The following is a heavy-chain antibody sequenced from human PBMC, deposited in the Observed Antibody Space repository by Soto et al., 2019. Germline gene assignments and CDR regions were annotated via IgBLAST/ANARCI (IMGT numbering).Heavy chain of an antibody. CDR2: IYHTATT. CDR3: ARHGYSTAWYGSWDY. Sequence: PSETLSLTCTVSGGSISSYYWSWIRQPPGKGLEWIGYIYHTATTNYNPSLKSRVTMLVDTSKNQFSLKLRSVTAADTAVYYCARHGYSTAWYGSWDYWGQGTLVTVSS. J-gene: IGHJ4*02. CDR1: GGSISSYY. D-gene: IGHD6-19*01. V-gene: IGHV4-59*08.